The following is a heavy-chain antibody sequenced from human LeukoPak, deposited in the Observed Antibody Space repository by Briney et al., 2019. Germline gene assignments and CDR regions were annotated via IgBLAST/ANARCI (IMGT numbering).Heavy chain of an antibody. CDR2: MNPNSGNT. J-gene: IGHJ5*02. D-gene: IGHD2-2*01. CDR1: GYTFTSYD. V-gene: IGHV1-8*01. CDR3: ARDTNVVVPAESAFDP. Sequence: ASVKVSCKASGYTFTSYDINWVRQATGQGPEWMGWMNPNSGNTGYAQKFQGRVTMTRNTSISTAYMELSSLRSEDTAVYYCARDTNVVVPAESAFDPWGQGTLVTVSS.